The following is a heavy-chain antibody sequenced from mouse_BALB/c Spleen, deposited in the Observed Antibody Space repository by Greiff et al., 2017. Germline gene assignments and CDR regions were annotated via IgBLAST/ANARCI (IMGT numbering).Heavy chain of an antibody. Sequence: QVQLKESGPGLVALSQSLSITCTVSGFSLTSYGVHWVRQPPGKGLEWLGVIWAGGSTNYNSALMSRLSISKDNSKSQVFLKMNSLQTDDTAMYYCARDRRYERGGYFDYWGQGTTLTVSS. D-gene: IGHD2-14*01. J-gene: IGHJ2*01. CDR3: ARDRRYERGGYFDY. V-gene: IGHV2-9*02. CDR2: IWAGGST. CDR1: GFSLTSYG.